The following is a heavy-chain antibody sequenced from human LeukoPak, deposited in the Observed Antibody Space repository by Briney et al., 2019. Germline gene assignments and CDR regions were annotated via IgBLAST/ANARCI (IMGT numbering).Heavy chain of an antibody. D-gene: IGHD2-15*01. Sequence: ASVKVSCKASGGTFSSYAISWVRQAPGQGLEWMGGIIPIFGTANYAQKFQGRVTITADESTSTAYMELSSLRSEDTAVYYCATERIYWFDPWGKGTLVTVSS. CDR1: GGTFSSYA. CDR3: ATERIYWFDP. CDR2: IIPIFGTA. J-gene: IGHJ5*02. V-gene: IGHV1-69*13.